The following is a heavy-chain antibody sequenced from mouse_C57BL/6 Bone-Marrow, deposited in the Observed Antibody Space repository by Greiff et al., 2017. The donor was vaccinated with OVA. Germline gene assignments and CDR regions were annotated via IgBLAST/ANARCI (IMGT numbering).Heavy chain of an antibody. CDR1: GYTFTSYG. CDR2: IYPRSGNT. CDR3: ARKGILTGHFDY. D-gene: IGHD4-1*01. Sequence: VHLVESGAELARPGASVKLSCKASGYTFTSYGISWVKQRTGQGLEWIGEIYPRSGNTYYNEKFKGKATLTADKSSSTAYMELRSLTSEDSAVYFCARKGILTGHFDYWGQGTTLTVSS. V-gene: IGHV1-81*01. J-gene: IGHJ2*01.